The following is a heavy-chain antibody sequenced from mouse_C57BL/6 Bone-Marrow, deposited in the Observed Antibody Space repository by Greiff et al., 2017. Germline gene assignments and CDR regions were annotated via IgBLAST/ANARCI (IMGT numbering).Heavy chain of an antibody. V-gene: IGHV1-64*01. CDR3: ARRSYGSTRYYCDC. CDR2: IHPNSGST. J-gene: IGHJ2*01. CDR1: GYTFTSYW. D-gene: IGHD1-1*02. Sequence: QVQLQQPGAELVKPGASVKLSCKASGYTFTSYWMHWVKQRPGQGLEWIGMIHPNSGSTNYNEKFKSKATLTVDKSSSTAYMQLSSLTSEDSAVYYCARRSYGSTRYYCDCWGQGTTLTVSS.